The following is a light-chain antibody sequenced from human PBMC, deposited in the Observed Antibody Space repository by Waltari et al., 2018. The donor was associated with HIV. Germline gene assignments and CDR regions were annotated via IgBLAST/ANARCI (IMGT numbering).Light chain of an antibody. CDR3: SSYAGSSNFVV. CDR2: EVS. J-gene: IGLJ2*01. Sequence: GSPGQSVTISCTGTSSDVGSYNYVSWYQQHPGKAPKLMIYEVSKRPSGVPDRFSGSKSGNTASLTVSGLQAEDEADYYCSSYAGSSNFVVFGGGTKLTVL. V-gene: IGLV2-8*01. CDR1: SSDVGSYNY.